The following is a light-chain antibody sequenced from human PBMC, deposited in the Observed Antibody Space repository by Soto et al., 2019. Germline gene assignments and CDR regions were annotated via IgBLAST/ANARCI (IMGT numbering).Light chain of an antibody. CDR3: QSYDSSLSGSV. V-gene: IGLV1-40*01. CDR2: GNS. J-gene: IGLJ2*01. CDR1: SSNIGAGYD. Sequence: QSVLTQPPSVSGAPGQRVTISCTGSSSNIGAGYDVHWYQQLPGTAPKLLIYGNSNRPSGVPDRFSGSKSGTSASLAITGLQAEDEADYYCQSYDSSLSGSVFGGGTQLIV.